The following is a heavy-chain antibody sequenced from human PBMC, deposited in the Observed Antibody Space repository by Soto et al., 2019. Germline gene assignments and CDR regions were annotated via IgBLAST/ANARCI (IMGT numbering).Heavy chain of an antibody. CDR3: AREAYCGGDCKTRRGGDY. D-gene: IGHD2-21*02. V-gene: IGHV3-48*02. J-gene: IGHJ4*02. Sequence: LRLSCAASGFTFSSYSMNWVRQAPGKGLEWVSYISSSSSTIYYADSVKGRFTISRDNAKNSLYLQMNSLRDEDTAVYYCAREAYCGGDCKTRRGGDYWGQGTLVTVSS. CDR1: GFTFSSYS. CDR2: ISSSSSTI.